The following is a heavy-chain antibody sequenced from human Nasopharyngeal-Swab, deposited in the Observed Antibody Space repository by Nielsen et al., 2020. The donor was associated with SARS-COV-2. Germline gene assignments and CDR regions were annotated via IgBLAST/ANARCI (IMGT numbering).Heavy chain of an antibody. V-gene: IGHV3-30*04. CDR3: ARDWIGNFDY. Sequence: WIRQPPGKGLEWVAVISYDGSNKYYADSVKGRFTISRDNSKKTLYLQMNSLRAEDTAVYYCARDWIGNFDYWGQGTLVTVSS. J-gene: IGHJ4*02. D-gene: IGHD3-10*01. CDR2: ISYDGSNK.